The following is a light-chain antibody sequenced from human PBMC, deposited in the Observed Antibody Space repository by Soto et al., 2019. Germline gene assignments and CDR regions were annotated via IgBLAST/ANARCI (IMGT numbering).Light chain of an antibody. V-gene: IGKV3D-20*01. Sequence: EIVLTQSPATLSLSPGERATLSCGATQSISTYLAWYQQKPGLPPMLLIYDATTRATGIPDRFSGSGSGTDFTLTISRLEPEAFVVYYCPQYDSSLSFGPGTKVDIK. CDR1: QSISTY. CDR2: DAT. CDR3: PQYDSSLS. J-gene: IGKJ3*01.